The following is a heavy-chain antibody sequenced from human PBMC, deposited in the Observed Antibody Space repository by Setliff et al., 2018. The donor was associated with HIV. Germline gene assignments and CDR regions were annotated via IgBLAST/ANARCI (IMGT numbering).Heavy chain of an antibody. J-gene: IGHJ4*02. Sequence: ASVKVSCKASGYNLHNYGITWVRQAPGQGLEWMGWINTHTGNTNSAQRFQGRVTMATDTSTSTAYMELRSLRSDDTAVYYCARGKTWLRFLDYWGQGTLVTVSS. CDR2: INTHTGNT. V-gene: IGHV1-18*01. CDR3: ARGKTWLRFLDY. D-gene: IGHD5-12*01. CDR1: GYNLHNYG.